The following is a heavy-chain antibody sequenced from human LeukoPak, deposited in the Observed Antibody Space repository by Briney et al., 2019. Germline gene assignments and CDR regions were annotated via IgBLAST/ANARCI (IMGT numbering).Heavy chain of an antibody. Sequence: ASVKVSCKASGGTFSSYAISWVRQAPGQGLEWMGGIIPIFGTANYAQKFQGRVTITADESTSTAYMELSSLRSEDTAVYYCAGSANWWFDPWGQGTLVTVSS. J-gene: IGHJ5*02. CDR3: AGSANWWFDP. V-gene: IGHV1-69*13. CDR1: GGTFSSYA. CDR2: IIPIFGTA.